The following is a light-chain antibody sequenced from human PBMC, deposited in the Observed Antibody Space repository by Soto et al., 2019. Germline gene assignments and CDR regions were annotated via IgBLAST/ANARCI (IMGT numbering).Light chain of an antibody. CDR1: QDINSY. CDR2: SAS. J-gene: IGKJ4*01. V-gene: IGKV1-9*01. CDR3: QQLDTYPLT. Sequence: DIPLTQSPSFLSASVGDRVTITCRASQDINSYLAWYQQKPGKAPNLLIYSASTLQSGVPSRFSGSGSGTDFTLTISSLQPEDFVTYYCQQLDTYPLTFGGGTKVEIK.